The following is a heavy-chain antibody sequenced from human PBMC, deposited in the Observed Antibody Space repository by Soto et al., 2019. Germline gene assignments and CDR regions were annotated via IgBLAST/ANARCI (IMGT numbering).Heavy chain of an antibody. CDR1: GGTFSTYT. J-gene: IGHJ5*02. D-gene: IGHD3-22*01. CDR2: IIPIIGII. V-gene: IGHV1-69*04. CDR3: AGDPDSHYNDSHASSYP. Sequence: SVKVSCKASGGTFSTYTITWVRQAPGQGLEWMGRIIPIIGIINYAQKFQGRVTITADKFTGTAYMELTRLRSDDTAVYYCAGDPDSHYNDSHASSYPWGQGTLVTVAS.